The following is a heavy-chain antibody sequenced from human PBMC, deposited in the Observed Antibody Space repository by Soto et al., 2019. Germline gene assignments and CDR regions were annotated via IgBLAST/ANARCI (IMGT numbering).Heavy chain of an antibody. Sequence: GRSLRLSCAASGFTFSSYEMNWVRQAPGKGLEWLSYISSSGSIIYYADSVKGRFTISRDNAKNSLYLQMNSLRAEDTAVYYCARGALYYYDSSGYPHWFDPWGQGTLVTVSS. CDR3: ARGALYYYDSSGYPHWFDP. J-gene: IGHJ5*02. V-gene: IGHV3-48*03. CDR2: ISSSGSII. D-gene: IGHD3-22*01. CDR1: GFTFSSYE.